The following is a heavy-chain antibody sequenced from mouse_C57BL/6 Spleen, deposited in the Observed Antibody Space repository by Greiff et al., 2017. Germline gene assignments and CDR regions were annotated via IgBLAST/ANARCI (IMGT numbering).Heavy chain of an antibody. Sequence: VQLQQSGAELVRPGASVKLSCKASGYTFTDYYINWVKQRPGQGLEWIARIYPGSGNTYYNEKFKGKATLTAEKSSSTAYMQLSSLTSEDSAVYFCARNYDGYYDWYFDVWGTGTTVTVSS. D-gene: IGHD2-3*01. CDR2: IYPGSGNT. J-gene: IGHJ1*03. CDR3: ARNYDGYYDWYFDV. CDR1: GYTFTDYY. V-gene: IGHV1-76*01.